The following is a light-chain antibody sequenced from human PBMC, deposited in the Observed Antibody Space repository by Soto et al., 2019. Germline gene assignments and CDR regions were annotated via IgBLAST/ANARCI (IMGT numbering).Light chain of an antibody. J-gene: IGKJ1*01. CDR1: QSVRSS. V-gene: IGKV3-15*01. CDR2: DAS. Sequence: EIMMKQSPGTLSVYPGERATLFCRASQSVRSSLAWYQQKPGQAPRLFIYDASTRATGIPARVSGSGSGTEFTLTISSLQSEDFAVYYCQQYNNWLWTFGQGTKVDIK. CDR3: QQYNNWLWT.